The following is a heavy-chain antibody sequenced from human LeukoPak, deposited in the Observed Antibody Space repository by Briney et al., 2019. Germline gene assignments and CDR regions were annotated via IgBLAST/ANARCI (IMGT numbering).Heavy chain of an antibody. V-gene: IGHV4/OR15-8*02. D-gene: IGHD1-14*01. CDR2: NHPSGKF. CDR1: GGSIGTNW. Sequence: PSESLSLTCTVSGGSIGTNWWSWVSQPPGKGLEWIGENHPSGKFNYNPSLKSRVTISIDKSKNQISLKLSSVTAADTAVYYCARNAAYNLDYWGQGTPVTVSS. CDR3: ARNAAYNLDY. J-gene: IGHJ4*02.